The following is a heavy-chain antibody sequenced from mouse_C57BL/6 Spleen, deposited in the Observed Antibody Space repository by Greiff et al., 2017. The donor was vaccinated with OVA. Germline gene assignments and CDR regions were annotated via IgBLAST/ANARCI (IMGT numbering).Heavy chain of an antibody. CDR2: IYPGGGYT. CDR3: ARGAGSSPFYAMDY. Sequence: VQLQQSGAELVRPGTSVKMSCKASGYTFTNYWIGWAKQRPGHGLEWIGDIYPGGGYTNYNEKFKGKATLTADKSSSTAYMQFSSLTSEDSAIYYCARGAGSSPFYAMDYWGQGTSVTVSS. J-gene: IGHJ4*01. D-gene: IGHD1-1*01. V-gene: IGHV1-63*01. CDR1: GYTFTNYW.